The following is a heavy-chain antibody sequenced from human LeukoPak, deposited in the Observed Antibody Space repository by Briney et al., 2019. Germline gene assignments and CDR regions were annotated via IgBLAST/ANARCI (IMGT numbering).Heavy chain of an antibody. Sequence: GGSLRLSCAASGSTFSSYGMHWARQAPGKGLEWVAVIWYDGSNKYYADSVKGRFTISRDNSKNTLYLQMNSLRAEDTAVYYCARISGSYYYFDYWGQGTLVTVSS. CDR1: GSTFSSYG. D-gene: IGHD1-26*01. CDR2: IWYDGSNK. J-gene: IGHJ4*02. V-gene: IGHV3-33*08. CDR3: ARISGSYYYFDY.